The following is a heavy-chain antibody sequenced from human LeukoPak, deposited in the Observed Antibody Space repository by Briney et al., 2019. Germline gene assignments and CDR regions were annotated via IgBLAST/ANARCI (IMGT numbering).Heavy chain of an antibody. CDR3: ARATRNNYYYYYYMDV. CDR1: GGSISSGSYY. Sequence: PSETLSLTCTVSGGSISSGSYYWSWIRQPAGKGLEWIGRIYTSGSTNYNPSLKSRVTISVDTFKNQFSLKLSSVTAADTAVYYCARATRNNYYYYYYMDVWGKGTTVTVSS. CDR2: IYTSGST. V-gene: IGHV4-61*02. D-gene: IGHD1-14*01. J-gene: IGHJ6*03.